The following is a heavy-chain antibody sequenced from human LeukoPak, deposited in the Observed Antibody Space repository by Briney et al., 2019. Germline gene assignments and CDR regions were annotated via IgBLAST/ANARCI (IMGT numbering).Heavy chain of an antibody. D-gene: IGHD3-22*01. J-gene: IGHJ6*02. CDR1: GFTFSSYE. Sequence: GGSLRVSCAASGFTFSSYERNWVREALGKGVGWVSYISSSGSTIDYADSVTGRFTISRDNANNSLYLQMTSLRAEDTAVYYCARVTPPYYYDSSGYSHSYYYGMDVWGQGTTVTVSS. CDR3: ARVTPPYYYDSSGYSHSYYYGMDV. V-gene: IGHV3-48*03. CDR2: ISSSGSTI.